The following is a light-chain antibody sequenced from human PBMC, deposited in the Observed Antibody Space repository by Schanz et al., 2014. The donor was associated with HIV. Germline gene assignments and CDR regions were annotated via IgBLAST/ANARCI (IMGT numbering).Light chain of an antibody. CDR3: HQYSDWSPST. CDR2: GAL. V-gene: IGKV3-15*01. CDR1: QSISNN. Sequence: EIVMTQSPATLYVSPGEGATLSCRASQSISNNLAWYQHKPGQAPRLLIYGALTRATGIPVRCSGRGSGTEFTLTISGLQSEELALYYCHQYSDWSPSTFGQGT. J-gene: IGKJ2*01.